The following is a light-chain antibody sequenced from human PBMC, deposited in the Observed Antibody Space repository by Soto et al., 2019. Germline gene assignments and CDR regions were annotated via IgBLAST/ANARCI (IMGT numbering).Light chain of an antibody. CDR2: GAS. CDR3: QQFGGSPPIT. CDR1: QSVSSTY. V-gene: IGKV3-20*01. Sequence: EIVLTQSPDTLSLSPGERATLSCRASQSVSSTYLAWYQLKPGQAPRLLLHGASSRGTGIPDRFSGSGSGTDFTLTINRLEPEDFAVYYCQQFGGSPPITFGQGTRLDIK. J-gene: IGKJ5*01.